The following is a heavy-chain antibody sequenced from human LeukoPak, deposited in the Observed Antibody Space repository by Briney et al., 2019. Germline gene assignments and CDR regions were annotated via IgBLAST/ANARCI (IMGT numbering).Heavy chain of an antibody. CDR3: ARTDSGYERPYYYYYMDV. J-gene: IGHJ6*03. V-gene: IGHV4-59*11. Sequence: SGRASGNHYGGWVPQPPGKGLEGIGYIYYSGSTNYNPSLKSRVTISVDTSKNQFSLKLSSVTAADTAVYYCARTDSGYERPYYYYYMDVWGKGTTVTVSS. CDR2: IYYSGST. CDR1: GRASGNHY. D-gene: IGHD5-12*01.